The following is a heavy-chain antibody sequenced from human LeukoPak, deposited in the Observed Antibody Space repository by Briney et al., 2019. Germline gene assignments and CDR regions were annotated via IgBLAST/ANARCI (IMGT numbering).Heavy chain of an antibody. CDR1: GFTFSSYA. CDR2: IRSDGSNK. J-gene: IGHJ4*02. V-gene: IGHV3-33*08. CDR3: ARDSPGAPNDLDY. D-gene: IGHD1-1*01. Sequence: PGGSLRLSCAASGFTFSSYAMHWVRQAPGKGLEWVAVIRSDGSNKQYADSVEGRFTISRDNSENMLYLQMNSLRDEDTAVYFCARDSPGAPNDLDYWGQGTLVTVSS.